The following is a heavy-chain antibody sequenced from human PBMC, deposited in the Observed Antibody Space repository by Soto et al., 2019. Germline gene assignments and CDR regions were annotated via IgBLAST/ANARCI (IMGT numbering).Heavy chain of an antibody. CDR3: ARLRLTGYFDY. CDR2: ISTSSSYT. D-gene: IGHD6-25*01. J-gene: IGHJ4*02. CDR1: GFTFSDHY. Sequence: QVQLVESGGGLVKPGGSLRLSCVASGFTFSDHYMTWIRQAPGKGLEWLSYISTSSSYTNYADSVKGRFTISRDNAINSLHVQIHSMRAEGTAVYYWARLRLTGYFDYWGQGTLVTVSS. V-gene: IGHV3-11*05.